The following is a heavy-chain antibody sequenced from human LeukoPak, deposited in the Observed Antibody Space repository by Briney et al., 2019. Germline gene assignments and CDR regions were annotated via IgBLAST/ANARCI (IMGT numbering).Heavy chain of an antibody. Sequence: PGGSLRLSCAASGFTFSDYYMSWIRQAPGKGLEWVSYISSSGSTIYYADSVKGRFTFSRDNAKNSLYLQMNSLRAEDTAVYYCASQYYYDSSGYYYGYWGQGTLVTVSS. CDR3: ASQYYYDSSGYYYGY. V-gene: IGHV3-11*01. CDR1: GFTFSDYY. CDR2: ISSSGSTI. J-gene: IGHJ4*02. D-gene: IGHD3-22*01.